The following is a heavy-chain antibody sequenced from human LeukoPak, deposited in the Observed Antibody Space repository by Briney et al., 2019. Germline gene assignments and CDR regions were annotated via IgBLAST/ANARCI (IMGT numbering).Heavy chain of an antibody. V-gene: IGHV4-39*07. CDR1: GGSISSYY. Sequence: SETLSLTCTVSGGSISSYYWSWIRQPPGKGLEWIGSIYYSGSTYYNPSLKSRVTISVDTSKNQFSLKLSSVTAADTAVYYCARVVPAAVPFDYWGQGTLVTVSS. CDR2: IYYSGST. CDR3: ARVVPAAVPFDY. D-gene: IGHD2-2*02. J-gene: IGHJ4*02.